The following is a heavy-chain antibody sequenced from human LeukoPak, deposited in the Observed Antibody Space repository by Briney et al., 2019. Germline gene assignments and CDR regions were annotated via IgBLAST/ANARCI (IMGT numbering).Heavy chain of an antibody. Sequence: GGSLRLSCAASGFTFSSYNMNWVRQAPGKGLEWVSYISISSDTIYYADSVKGRFTISRDNAENSLYLQMNSLRAEDTAVYYCARLGSPAVDFWSGHNWFDPWGQGTLVTVSS. D-gene: IGHD3-3*01. V-gene: IGHV3-48*01. CDR1: GFTFSSYN. CDR2: ISISSDTI. CDR3: ARLGSPAVDFWSGHNWFDP. J-gene: IGHJ5*02.